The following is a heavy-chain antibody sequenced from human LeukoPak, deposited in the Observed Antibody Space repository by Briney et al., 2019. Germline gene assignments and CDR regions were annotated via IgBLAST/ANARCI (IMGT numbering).Heavy chain of an antibody. V-gene: IGHV4-59*12. CDR3: ARTPSLPNWFDP. Sequence: SETLSLTCTVSGGSISSYYWSWIRQPPGKGLEWIGEIYHSGRTNYNPSLKSRVTISVDNSKNQFSLKLTSVSAADTAVYYCARTPSLPNWFDPWGQGALVTVSS. J-gene: IGHJ5*02. CDR2: IYHSGRT. CDR1: GGSISSYY.